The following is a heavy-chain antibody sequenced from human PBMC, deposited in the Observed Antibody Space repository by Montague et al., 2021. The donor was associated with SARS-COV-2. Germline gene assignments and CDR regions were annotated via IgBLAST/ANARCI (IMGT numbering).Heavy chain of an antibody. V-gene: IGHV4-59*13. CDR2: ISDSGGT. CDR1: GDSIRSYH. J-gene: IGHJ6*02. D-gene: IGHD6-13*01. Sequence: SETLSLTCTVSGDSIRSYHWTWTRQPPGKGLEWIGRISDSGGTIYNPSLKSRVTISVDTSKNQFFLSLRSMVAADTAIYYCTRDRGIAAADNYYYGMDVWGPGTTVTVSS. CDR3: TRDRGIAAADNYYYGMDV.